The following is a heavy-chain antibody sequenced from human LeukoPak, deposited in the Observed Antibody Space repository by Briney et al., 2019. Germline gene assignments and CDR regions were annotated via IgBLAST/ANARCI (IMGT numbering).Heavy chain of an antibody. V-gene: IGHV4-59*01. CDR3: ARDRGSHGRFDY. Sequence: TSETLSLTCTVSGGSISGYYWSWIRQPPGKGLEWIAYIHYSGSTNYNPSLKSRVTISVDTSKDQFSLKLSSVTAADTAVYYCARDRGSHGRFDYWGPGTLVT. CDR2: IHYSGST. CDR1: GGSISGYY. J-gene: IGHJ4*02.